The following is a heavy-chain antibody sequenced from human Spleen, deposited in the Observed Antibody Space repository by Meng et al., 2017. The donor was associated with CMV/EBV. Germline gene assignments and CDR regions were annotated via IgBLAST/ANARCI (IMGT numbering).Heavy chain of an antibody. Sequence: VQLVQAGAGVKKPGASVQASCKDSGYTSSGYYMHWGRQAPGRGLEWMGWINPNSGGTNYAQKFQGRVTMTRDTSISTAYLELGRLGADDTAVYYCARVGSSSFWGQGTLVTVSS. CDR2: INPNSGGT. V-gene: IGHV1-2*02. J-gene: IGHJ4*02. CDR1: GYTSSGYY. CDR3: ARVGSSSF. D-gene: IGHD6-6*01.